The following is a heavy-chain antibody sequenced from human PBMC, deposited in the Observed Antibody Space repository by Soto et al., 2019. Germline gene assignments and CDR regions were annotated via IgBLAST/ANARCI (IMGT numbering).Heavy chain of an antibody. CDR1: GGSISSYY. Sequence: QVQLQESGPGLVKPSETLSLTCTVSGGSISSYYWSWIRQPPGKGLEWIGYIYYSGSTNYNPSLRGRVTISVATSKNPFSLKLSSVTAADTAVYYCARGWGGYFQHWGQGTLVTVSS. V-gene: IGHV4-59*01. CDR3: ARGWGGYFQH. D-gene: IGHD7-27*01. J-gene: IGHJ1*01. CDR2: IYYSGST.